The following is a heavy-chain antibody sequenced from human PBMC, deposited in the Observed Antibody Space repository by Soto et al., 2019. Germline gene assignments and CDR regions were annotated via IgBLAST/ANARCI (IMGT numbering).Heavy chain of an antibody. CDR1: GLTFSDYY. J-gene: IGHJ4*01. V-gene: IGHV3-11*06. CDR2: ITSSGSYT. D-gene: IGHD3-3*01. CDR3: ARGPYDFWSGFYY. Sequence: PGGSLRLSCAASGLTFSDYYMSWIRQAPGKGLEWVSYITSSGSYTKYADSVQGRFTISRDNAKNSLYLQMNSLRAEDTAVYFCARGPYDFWSGFYYWGHGILVTVSS.